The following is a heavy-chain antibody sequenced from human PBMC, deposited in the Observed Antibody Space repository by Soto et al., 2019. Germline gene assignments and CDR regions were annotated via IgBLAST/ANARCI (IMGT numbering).Heavy chain of an antibody. D-gene: IGHD3-10*01. CDR2: ISGGGGST. CDR3: AKAVTLVRGINPYSYGLDV. V-gene: IGHV3-23*01. CDR1: GFPFSGYV. Sequence: DVQLLESGGGLVQPGGSLRLSCAVSGFPFSGYVMTWVRQAPGKGLEWVSVISGGGGSTNYAESVKGRFTISRDNSENTLYLQMNSLRAEDTAVYYCAKAVTLVRGINPYSYGLDVWGQGTTVTVSS. J-gene: IGHJ6*02.